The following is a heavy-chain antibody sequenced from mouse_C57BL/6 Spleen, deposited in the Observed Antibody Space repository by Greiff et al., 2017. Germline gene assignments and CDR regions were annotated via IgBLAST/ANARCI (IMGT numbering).Heavy chain of an antibody. CDR2: IYPGSGST. D-gene: IGHD1-1*01. CDR1: GYTFTSYW. CDR3: ARRGIPSYYGSSYIGD. V-gene: IGHV1-55*01. J-gene: IGHJ2*01. Sequence: QVQLQQPGAELVKPWASVTMSCTASGYTFTSYWITWVQQRPGQGLEWIGDIYPGSGSTNYNEKFKSKATLTVDTSSSTAYMQLSSLTSEDSAVAYCARRGIPSYYGSSYIGDWGKGTTVTVSS.